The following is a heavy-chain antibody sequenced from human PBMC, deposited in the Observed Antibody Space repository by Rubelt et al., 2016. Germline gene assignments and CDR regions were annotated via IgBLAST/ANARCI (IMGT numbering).Heavy chain of an antibody. Sequence: MSWLRQAPGKSPEWISYIFRSGSVTHYADSVKGRFTISRDDDENSVSLQMSHLRVEDTATYFCAREGWEYSGYGSNGLDVWGQGTTVTVSS. CDR2: IFRSGSVT. D-gene: IGHD5-12*01. V-gene: IGHV3-11*05. J-gene: IGHJ6*02. CDR3: AREGWEYSGYGSNGLDV.